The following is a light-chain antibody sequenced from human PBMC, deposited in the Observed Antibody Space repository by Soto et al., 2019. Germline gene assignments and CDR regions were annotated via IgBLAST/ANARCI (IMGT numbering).Light chain of an antibody. CDR1: QSVGGSY. CDR2: VAS. CDR3: QHYGSSPWT. Sequence: EIVLTQSPGTLSLSPGERATLSCRASQSVGGSYLAWFQQKPGQAPRLLIYVASTRATGVPDRFSGSGSATDSSLPINRLEPEDFAVYYCQHYGSSPWTFGQGTKVEIK. V-gene: IGKV3-20*01. J-gene: IGKJ1*01.